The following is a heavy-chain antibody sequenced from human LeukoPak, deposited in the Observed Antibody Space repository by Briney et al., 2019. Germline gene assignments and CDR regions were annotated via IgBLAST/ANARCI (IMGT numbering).Heavy chain of an antibody. Sequence: SVKVSCKASGGTFSSYAISWVRQAPGQGLEWMGGIIPIFGTANYAQKFQGRVTITADESTSTAYMELSSLRSEDTAVYYCASRYDYGDYKGLVDIWGQGTMVTVSS. D-gene: IGHD4-17*01. CDR2: IIPIFGTA. V-gene: IGHV1-69*13. CDR3: ASRYDYGDYKGLVDI. CDR1: GGTFSSYA. J-gene: IGHJ3*02.